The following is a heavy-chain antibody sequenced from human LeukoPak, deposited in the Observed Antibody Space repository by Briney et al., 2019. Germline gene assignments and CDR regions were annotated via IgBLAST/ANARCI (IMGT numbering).Heavy chain of an antibody. CDR2: IYYSGST. Sequence: PSETLSLTCTVSGGSISSYYWSWIRQPPGKGLEWIGYIYYSGSTNYNPSLKSRVTISVDTSKNQFSLKLSSVTAADTAVYYCARENSYPDYWGQGTLVTVSS. J-gene: IGHJ4*02. CDR3: ARENSYPDY. V-gene: IGHV4-59*01. CDR1: GGSISSYY. D-gene: IGHD3-16*01.